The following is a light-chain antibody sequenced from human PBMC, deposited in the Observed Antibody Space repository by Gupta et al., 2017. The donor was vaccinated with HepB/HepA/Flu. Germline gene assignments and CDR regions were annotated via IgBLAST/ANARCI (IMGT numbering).Light chain of an antibody. CDR3: TTWDDSLSIQL. CDR1: NSNIGTNY. V-gene: IGLV1-47*01. Sequence: QSGLTQPPSASGTPGQRVTINCSGSNSNIGTNYVYWYQYLPGTAPKFLIYRNDQRPPGVSGRFAGSTSGTSASLVISGIRSEDEAEYDCTTWDDSLSIQLCGGGTKLTVL. J-gene: IGLJ3*02. CDR2: RND.